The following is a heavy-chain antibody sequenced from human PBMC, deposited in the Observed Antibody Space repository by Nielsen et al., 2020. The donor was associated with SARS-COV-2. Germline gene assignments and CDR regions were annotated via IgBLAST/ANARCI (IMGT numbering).Heavy chain of an antibody. CDR2: ISSSSSYI. V-gene: IGHV3-21*01. Sequence: GESLKISCAASGFPFSSYSMNWVRQPPGKGLEWVSSISSSSSYIYYADSVKGRFAISRDNAKNSLYLQMNSLRAEDTAVYYCARDLDTAMVGDGMDVWGQGTTVTVSS. CDR3: ARDLDTAMVGDGMDV. D-gene: IGHD5-18*01. CDR1: GFPFSSYS. J-gene: IGHJ6*02.